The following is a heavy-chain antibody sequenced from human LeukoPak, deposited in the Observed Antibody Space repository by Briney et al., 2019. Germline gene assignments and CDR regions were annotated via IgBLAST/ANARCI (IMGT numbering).Heavy chain of an antibody. J-gene: IGHJ4*02. D-gene: IGHD2-21*02. CDR1: GYTFTSYY. V-gene: IGHV1-46*01. CDR3: ASAVVVTATLDY. Sequence: ASVKVSCKASGYTFTSYYMHWVRQAPGQGLEWMGIINPIGDSTNYAQKFQGRVTMTRDTSTSTVYMELGSLRSEDTAVYYCASAVVVTATLDYWGQGTLVTVSS. CDR2: INPIGDST.